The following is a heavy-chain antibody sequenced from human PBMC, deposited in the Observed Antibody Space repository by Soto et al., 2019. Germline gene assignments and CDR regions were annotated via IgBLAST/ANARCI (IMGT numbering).Heavy chain of an antibody. V-gene: IGHV1-18*01. J-gene: IGHJ6*02. CDR3: AGGPSDFWSGYDFSYYGMDV. D-gene: IGHD3-3*01. CDR1: GYTFTSYG. Sequence: ASVKVSCKASGYTFTSYGISWVRQAPGQGLEWMGWISAYNGNANYAQKLQGRVTMTTDTSTSTAYMELRSLRSDDTAVYYCAGGPSDFWSGYDFSYYGMDVWGQGTTVTVSS. CDR2: ISAYNGNA.